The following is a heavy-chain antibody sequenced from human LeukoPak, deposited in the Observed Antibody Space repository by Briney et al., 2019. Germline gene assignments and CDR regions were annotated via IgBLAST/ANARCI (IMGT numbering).Heavy chain of an antibody. V-gene: IGHV4-38-2*02. J-gene: IGHJ4*02. CDR1: GYSTSSGYY. CDR2: IYHSGST. D-gene: IGHD3-10*01. CDR3: ASSGSYFQADY. Sequence: SETLSLTCTVSGYSTSSGYYWGWIRQPPGKGLEWIGSIYHSGSTYYNPSLKGRVTISVDTSKNQFSLKLSSVTAADTAVYYCASSGSYFQADYWGQGTLVTVSS.